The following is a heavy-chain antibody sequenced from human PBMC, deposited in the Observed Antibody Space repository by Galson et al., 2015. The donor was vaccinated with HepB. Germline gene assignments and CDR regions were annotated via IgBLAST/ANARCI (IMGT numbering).Heavy chain of an antibody. V-gene: IGHV2-70*01. CDR3: ARSRIAAAASYYFDY. D-gene: IGHD6-13*01. Sequence: PALVKPTQTLTLTCTFSGFSLSTSGMCVSWIRQPPGKALEWLALIDWDDDKYYSTSLKTRPTISKDTSKNQVVLTMTNMDPVDTATYYCARSRIAAAASYYFDYWGQGTLVTVSS. CDR2: IDWDDDK. J-gene: IGHJ4*02. CDR1: GFSLSTSGMC.